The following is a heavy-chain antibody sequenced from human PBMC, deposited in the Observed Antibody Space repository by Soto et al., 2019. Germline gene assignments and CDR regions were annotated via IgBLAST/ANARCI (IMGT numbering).Heavy chain of an antibody. V-gene: IGHV1-8*01. D-gene: IGHD2-15*01. CDR2: MNPNSGNT. CDR1: GYTFTSYD. CDR3: ARVIVKYCSGGSCRAFDI. J-gene: IGHJ3*02. Sequence: ASVKVSCKASGYTFTSYDINWVRQATGQGLEWMGWMNPNSGNTGYAQKFQGRVTMTRNTSISTAYMELSSLRSEDTAVYYCARVIVKYCSGGSCRAFDIWGQGTMVTVPS.